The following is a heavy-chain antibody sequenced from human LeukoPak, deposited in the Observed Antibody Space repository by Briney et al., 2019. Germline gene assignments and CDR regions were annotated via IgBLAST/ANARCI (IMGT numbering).Heavy chain of an antibody. CDR3: ARDGRGLWFGELYDWFDP. Sequence: ASVKVSCKASGYTLTGYYMHWERQAPGQGLEWMGWINPNSGGTNYAQKFQGRVTMTRDTSISTAYMELSRLRSDDTAVYYCARDGRGLWFGELYDWFDPWGQGTLVTVSS. J-gene: IGHJ5*02. CDR2: INPNSGGT. CDR1: GYTLTGYY. D-gene: IGHD3-10*01. V-gene: IGHV1-2*02.